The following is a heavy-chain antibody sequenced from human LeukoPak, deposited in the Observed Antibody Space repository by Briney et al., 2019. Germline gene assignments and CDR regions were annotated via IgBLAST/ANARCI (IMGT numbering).Heavy chain of an antibody. D-gene: IGHD4-17*01. J-gene: IGHJ4*02. V-gene: IGHV3-7*01. CDR3: AREYGDYDGAFDY. Sequence: GGSLRLSCAASGFTFSSYWMSWVRQAPGKGLEWVANIKQDGSEKYYVDSVKGRFTISRDNAKDSLYLQMNSLRAEDTAVYYCAREYGDYDGAFDYWGQGTLVTVSS. CDR1: GFTFSSYW. CDR2: IKQDGSEK.